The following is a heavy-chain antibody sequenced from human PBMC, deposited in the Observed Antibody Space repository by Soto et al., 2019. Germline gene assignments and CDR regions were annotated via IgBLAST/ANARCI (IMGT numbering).Heavy chain of an antibody. Sequence: RLSCAASGFTFSSYAMHWVRQAPGKGLDWVAVISYDGSNKYYADSVKGRFTISRDNSKNTLYLQMNSLRAEDTAVYYCARPPEHFWTQYYFDYWGQGTLVTVSS. CDR1: GFTFSSYA. J-gene: IGHJ4*02. V-gene: IGHV3-30-3*01. CDR3: ARPPEHFWTQYYFDY. D-gene: IGHD3-3*02. CDR2: ISYDGSNK.